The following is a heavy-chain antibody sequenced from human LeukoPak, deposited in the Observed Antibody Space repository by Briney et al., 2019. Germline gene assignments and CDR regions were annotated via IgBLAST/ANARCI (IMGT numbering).Heavy chain of an antibody. Sequence: SETLSLTCTVSGGSTSSYYWSWIRQPPGKGLEWIGYIYYSGSTNYNPSLKSRVTISVDTSKNQFSLKLSSVTAADTAVYYCARVGEYYDFWSGSQNWFDPWGQGTLVTVSS. J-gene: IGHJ5*02. CDR2: IYYSGST. CDR3: ARVGEYYDFWSGSQNWFDP. D-gene: IGHD3-3*01. CDR1: GGSTSSYY. V-gene: IGHV4-59*08.